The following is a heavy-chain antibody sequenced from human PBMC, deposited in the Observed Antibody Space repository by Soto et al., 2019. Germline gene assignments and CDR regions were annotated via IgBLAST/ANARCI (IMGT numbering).Heavy chain of an antibody. Sequence: SETLSLTCAVSGGSISSSNWWSWVRQPPGKGLEWIGEIYHSGSTNYNPSLKSRVTISVDKSKNQFSLKLSSVTAADTAVYYCARVLGYCSGGSCLVSGLNDYWGQGTLVTVSS. CDR3: ARVLGYCSGGSCLVSGLNDY. V-gene: IGHV4-4*02. CDR1: GGSISSSNW. D-gene: IGHD2-15*01. J-gene: IGHJ4*02. CDR2: IYHSGST.